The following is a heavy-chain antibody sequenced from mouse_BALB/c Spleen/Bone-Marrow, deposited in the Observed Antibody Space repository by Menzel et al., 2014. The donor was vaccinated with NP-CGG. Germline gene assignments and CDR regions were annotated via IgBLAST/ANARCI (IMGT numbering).Heavy chain of an antibody. CDR1: GFNIKDTY. V-gene: IGHV14-3*02. D-gene: IGHD2-4*01. CDR3: ARDDYDDYYAMDY. J-gene: IGHJ4*01. CDR2: IDPANGNT. Sequence: EVKLVESGAELVKPGASVKLSCTASGFNIKDTYIHWVKQRPEQGLEWIGRIDPANGNTKYDPKFQDKATITTDTSSNSAYLHLSSLTSEDTAVYYCARDDYDDYYAMDYWGQGTSVTVSS.